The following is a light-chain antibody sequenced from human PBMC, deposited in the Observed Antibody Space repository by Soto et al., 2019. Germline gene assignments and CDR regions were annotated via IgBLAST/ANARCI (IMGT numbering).Light chain of an antibody. Sequence: QSALTQPASLSGSPGQSITISCTGTSSDISAYDYVSWFQQHPGKAPKLMISEVNNRPSGVSNRFSGSKSGNTAYLTISGLQVEDEAEYYCSSYRTGGPFVFGTGTKVT. V-gene: IGLV2-14*01. J-gene: IGLJ1*01. CDR1: SSDISAYDY. CDR2: EVN. CDR3: SSYRTGGPFV.